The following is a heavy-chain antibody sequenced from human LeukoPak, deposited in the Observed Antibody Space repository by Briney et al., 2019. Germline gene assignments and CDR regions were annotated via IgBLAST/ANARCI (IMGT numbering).Heavy chain of an antibody. CDR1: GFTVSSNS. D-gene: IGHD3-22*01. CDR3: ARVAYYYDSSGYYWFDP. J-gene: IGHJ5*02. CDR2: IYSDNT. Sequence: GGSLRLSCTVSGFTVSSNSMSWVRQAPGKGLEWVSFIYSDNTHYSDSVKGRFTISRDNSKNTLYLQMNSLRAEDTAVYYCARVAYYYDSSGYYWFDPWGQGTLVTVSS. V-gene: IGHV3-53*01.